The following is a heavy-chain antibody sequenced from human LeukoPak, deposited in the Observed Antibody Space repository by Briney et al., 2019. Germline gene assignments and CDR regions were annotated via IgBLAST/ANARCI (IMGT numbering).Heavy chain of an antibody. J-gene: IGHJ4*02. Sequence: GASVKVSCKASGFTLTNYDINWVRQAPGQGLEWMGRINPNSGGTNYAQKFQGRVTMTRDTSISTAYMELSRLRSDDTVVYYCARVSGQGYSSGWYYFDYWGQGTLVTVSS. CDR1: GFTLTNYD. V-gene: IGHV1-2*05. CDR3: ARVSGQGYSSGWYYFDY. D-gene: IGHD6-19*01. CDR2: INPNSGGT.